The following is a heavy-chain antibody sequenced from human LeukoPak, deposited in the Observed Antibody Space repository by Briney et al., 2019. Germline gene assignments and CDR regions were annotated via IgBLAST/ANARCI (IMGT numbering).Heavy chain of an antibody. Sequence: GGSLRLSCAASGFTFRDYAMTWVRQAPGRGPEWVSTFTAGGNSTYYADSVKGRFTISRDNSKNTLYLQMNSLRAEDTAVYYCAKALVVVTAIGWDYWGQGTLVTVSS. CDR1: GFTFRDYA. D-gene: IGHD2-21*02. CDR3: AKALVVVTAIGWDY. J-gene: IGHJ4*02. CDR2: FTAGGNST. V-gene: IGHV3-23*01.